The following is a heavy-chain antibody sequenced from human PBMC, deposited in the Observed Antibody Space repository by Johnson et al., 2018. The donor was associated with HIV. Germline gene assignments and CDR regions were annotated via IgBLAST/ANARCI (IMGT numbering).Heavy chain of an antibody. CDR1: GFTFKNYA. Sequence: QVQLVESGGGLVQPGGSLRLSCVGSGFTFKNYAMHWVRQAPGKGLEWVAVIWYDGSKKHYADSVKGRFTISRDNAKNSLYLQMNSLRAEDTAVYYCARPTHSYGYAFDIWGQGTMVTVSS. V-gene: IGHV3-33*08. CDR2: IWYDGSKK. CDR3: ARPTHSYGYAFDI. D-gene: IGHD5-18*01. J-gene: IGHJ3*02.